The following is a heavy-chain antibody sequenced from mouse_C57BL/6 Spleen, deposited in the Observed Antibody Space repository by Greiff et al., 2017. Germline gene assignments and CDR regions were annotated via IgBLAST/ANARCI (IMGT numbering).Heavy chain of an antibody. CDR3: ARGDYDSYYRYYAMDY. CDR1: GFTFSDYY. J-gene: IGHJ4*01. CDR2: IDYDGSST. Sequence: EVQRVESEGGLVQPGSSMKLSCTASGFTFSDYYMAWVCQVPEKGLEWVANIDYDGSSTYYLDSLKSRFIISRDNAKNILYLQMSSLKSEDTATYYCARGDYDSYYRYYAMDYWGQGTSVTVSS. V-gene: IGHV5-16*01. D-gene: IGHD2-3*01.